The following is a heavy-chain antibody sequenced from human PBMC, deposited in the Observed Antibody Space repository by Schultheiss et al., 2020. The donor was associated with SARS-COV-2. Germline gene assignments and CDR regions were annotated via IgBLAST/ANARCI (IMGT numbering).Heavy chain of an antibody. CDR2: ISYDGSNK. D-gene: IGHD1-14*01. CDR1: GFTFSSYA. V-gene: IGHV3-30-3*01. Sequence: GGSLRLSCAASGFTFSSYAMHWVRQAPGKGLEWVAVISYDGSNKYYADSVKGRFTISRDNSKNTLYLQMNSLRAEDTAVYYCARDRSWQQPGYGMDVWGQGTTVTVSS. CDR3: ARDRSWQQPGYGMDV. J-gene: IGHJ6*02.